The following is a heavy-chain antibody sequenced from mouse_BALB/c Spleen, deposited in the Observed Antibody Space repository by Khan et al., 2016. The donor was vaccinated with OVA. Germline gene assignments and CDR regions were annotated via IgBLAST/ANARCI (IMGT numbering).Heavy chain of an antibody. J-gene: IGHJ2*01. CDR2: IWAGGST. Sequence: QVQLKESGPGLVAPPQSLSITCTVSGFSLTSYGVHWVRQPPGKGLEWLGVIWAGGSTKYNSALMSRLSISKDNSKSLVFLIMNSLQTDDTALYYCARSKYLARYWGQGTTLTVSS. CDR1: GFSLTSYG. V-gene: IGHV2-9*02. D-gene: IGHD3-3*01. CDR3: ARSKYLARY.